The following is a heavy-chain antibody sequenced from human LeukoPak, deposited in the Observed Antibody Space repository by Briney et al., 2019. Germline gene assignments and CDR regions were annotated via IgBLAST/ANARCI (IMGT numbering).Heavy chain of an antibody. CDR3: ASPAYCSSTSCPFDY. J-gene: IGHJ4*02. Sequence: KVSCKASGSTFSSYAISWVRQAPGQGLEWMGGIIPIFGTANYAQKFQGRVTITTDESTSTAYMELSSLRSEDTAVYYCASPAYCSSTSCPFDYWGQGTLVTVSS. D-gene: IGHD2-2*01. CDR2: IIPIFGTA. CDR1: GSTFSSYA. V-gene: IGHV1-69*05.